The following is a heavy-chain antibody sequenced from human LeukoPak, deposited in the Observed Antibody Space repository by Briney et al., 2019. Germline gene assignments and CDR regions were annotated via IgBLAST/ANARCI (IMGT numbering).Heavy chain of an antibody. V-gene: IGHV3-48*04. D-gene: IGHD1-26*01. Sequence: AGGSLRLSCAASGFTFSSYSMNWVRQAPGKGLEWVSYISSSSSTIYYADSVKGQFTISRDNAKNSLYLQMNSLRAEDTAVYYCARVGVFSRYWGQGTLVTVSS. CDR3: ARVGVFSRY. CDR1: GFTFSSYS. J-gene: IGHJ4*02. CDR2: ISSSSSTI.